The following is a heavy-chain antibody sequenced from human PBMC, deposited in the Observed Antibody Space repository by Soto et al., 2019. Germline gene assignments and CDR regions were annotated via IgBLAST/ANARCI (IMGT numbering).Heavy chain of an antibody. D-gene: IGHD2-8*02. V-gene: IGHV4-59*01. CDR2: IYYSGST. J-gene: IGHJ4*02. CDR3: ARVSEDWYWDY. Sequence: QVQLQESGPGLVKPSETLSLTCTVSGGSISSYYWSWIRQPPGKGLEWIAYIYYSGSTNYNPSLKSRVTISVDTSKNQFSLKLSSVTAADTAVYYCARVSEDWYWDYWGQGTLVTVSS. CDR1: GGSISSYY.